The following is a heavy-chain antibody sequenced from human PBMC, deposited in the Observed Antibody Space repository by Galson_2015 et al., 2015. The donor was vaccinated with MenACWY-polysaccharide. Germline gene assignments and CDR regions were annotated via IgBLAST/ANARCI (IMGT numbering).Heavy chain of an antibody. J-gene: IGHJ4*02. Sequence: PALVKPTQTLTLTCTFSGFSLRTSGVAVGWIRQPPGEALDWLAHIYWNDDKYYSTFLKNRLTITKDTSKNQVVLTMTNMDPVDIATYYCAHLTASNVYSYDYWGQGTLVTVSS. CDR2: IYWNDDK. CDR1: GFSLRTSGVA. CDR3: AHLTASNVYSYDY. D-gene: IGHD2-2*01. V-gene: IGHV2-5*01.